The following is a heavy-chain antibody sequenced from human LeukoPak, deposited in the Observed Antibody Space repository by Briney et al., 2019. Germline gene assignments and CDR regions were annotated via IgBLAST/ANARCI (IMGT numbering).Heavy chain of an antibody. D-gene: IGHD3-22*01. V-gene: IGHV1-69*05. CDR1: GGTFSSYA. CDR2: IIPIFGTA. Sequence: ASVKVSCKASGGTFSSYAISWVRQAPGQGLEWMGRIIPIFGTANYAQKFQGRVTITTGESTSTAYMELSSLRSEDTAVYYCARMRYDSSGYYKYYFDYWGQGTLVTVSS. CDR3: ARMRYDSSGYYKYYFDY. J-gene: IGHJ4*02.